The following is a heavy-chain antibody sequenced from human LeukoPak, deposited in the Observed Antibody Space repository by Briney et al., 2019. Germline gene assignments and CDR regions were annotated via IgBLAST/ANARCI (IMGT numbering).Heavy chain of an antibody. Sequence: GRSLRLSCAASGFTFSSYGMHWVRQAPGKGLEWVAVIWYDGSNKYYADSVKGRFTISRDNSKNTLYLQMNSLRAEDTAVYYCAKAPIAVAKEYYFDYWGQGTLVTVSS. V-gene: IGHV3-33*06. CDR2: IWYDGSNK. D-gene: IGHD6-19*01. CDR3: AKAPIAVAKEYYFDY. CDR1: GFTFSSYG. J-gene: IGHJ4*02.